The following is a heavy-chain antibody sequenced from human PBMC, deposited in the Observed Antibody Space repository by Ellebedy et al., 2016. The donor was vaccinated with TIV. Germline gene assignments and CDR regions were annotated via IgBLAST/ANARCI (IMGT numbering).Heavy chain of an antibody. Sequence: GSLRLXXAVYGGSFSGYYWSWIRQPPGKGLEWIGEINHSGSTNYNPSLKSRVTISVDTSKNQFSLKLSSVAAADTAVYYCARGRCSGGSCYSGGFDYWGQGTLVTVSS. V-gene: IGHV4-34*01. CDR2: INHSGST. J-gene: IGHJ4*02. CDR3: ARGRCSGGSCYSGGFDY. CDR1: GGSFSGYY. D-gene: IGHD2-15*01.